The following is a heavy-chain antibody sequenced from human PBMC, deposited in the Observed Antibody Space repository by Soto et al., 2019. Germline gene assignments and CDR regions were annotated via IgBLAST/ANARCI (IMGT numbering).Heavy chain of an antibody. D-gene: IGHD4-4*01. CDR1: GFTFRSYW. Sequence: EVQLVESGGGLVQPGGSLRLSCVASGFTFRSYWMSWVRQAPGKGLEWVPNINEDESEKNYVDSVKGRFTISRDNAKNSLYLQMNSLRAEDTAMYFCARGDFYSGDLWGQGTLVTVSP. CDR3: ARGDFYSGDL. V-gene: IGHV3-7*05. CDR2: INEDESEK. J-gene: IGHJ5*02.